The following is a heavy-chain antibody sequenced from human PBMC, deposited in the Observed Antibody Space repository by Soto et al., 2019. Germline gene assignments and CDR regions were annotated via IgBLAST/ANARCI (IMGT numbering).Heavy chain of an antibody. D-gene: IGHD2-8*01. CDR2: ISTDGSST. CDR3: ARDGHGLGV. Sequence: DVQLVESGGDLVQPGGSLRLSCAASGFTFSNHWMHWVRQAPGKGLVWVARISTDGSSTAYADSVKGRFTISRDNAENKLYLQMNSLRAEDTAVYYCARDGHGLGVWGQGTMVTVSS. CDR1: GFTFSNHW. J-gene: IGHJ3*01. V-gene: IGHV3-74*01.